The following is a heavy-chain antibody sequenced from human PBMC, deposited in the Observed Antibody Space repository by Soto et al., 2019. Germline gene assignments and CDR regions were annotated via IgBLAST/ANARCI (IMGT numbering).Heavy chain of an antibody. J-gene: IGHJ6*02. CDR2: INAGNGNT. D-gene: IGHD3-3*01. CDR3: ARDPGQXYDFWSGYYRNYYGMDV. CDR1: GYTFTSYA. V-gene: IGHV1-3*01. Sequence: ASVKVSCKASGYTFTSYAMHWVRQAPGQRLEWMGWINAGNGNTKYSQKFQGRVTITRDTSASTAYMELSSLRSEDTAVYYCARDPGQXYDFWSGYYRNYYGMDVWGQGTTVTVSS.